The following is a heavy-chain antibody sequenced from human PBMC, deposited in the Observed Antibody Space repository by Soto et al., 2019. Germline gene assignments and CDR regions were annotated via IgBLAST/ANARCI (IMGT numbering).Heavy chain of an antibody. J-gene: IGHJ5*02. CDR3: AREGIHVDTAMGGSWFDP. D-gene: IGHD5-18*01. CDR1: GGSVSSGSYY. CDR2: IYYSGST. Sequence: PSETLSLTCTVSGGSVSSGSYYWSWIRQPPGKGLEWIGYIYYSGSTNYNPSLKSRVTISVDTSKNQFSLKLSSVTAADTAVYYCAREGIHVDTAMGGSWFDPWGQGTLVTVSS. V-gene: IGHV4-61*01.